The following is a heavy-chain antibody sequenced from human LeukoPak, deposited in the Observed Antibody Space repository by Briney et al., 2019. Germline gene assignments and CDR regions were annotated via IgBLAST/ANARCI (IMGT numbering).Heavy chain of an antibody. CDR1: GFTFSSYS. V-gene: IGHV3-21*01. CDR2: IGSSIGYI. Sequence: GGSLRLSCAASGFTFSSYSMKWVRQAPGKGLEWVSFIGSSIGYISYADSVKGRFTISRDNAKNSLYLQMNSLRAEDTAVYYCAREGYYSGMDVWGQGTTVTVSS. J-gene: IGHJ6*02. CDR3: AREGYYSGMDV.